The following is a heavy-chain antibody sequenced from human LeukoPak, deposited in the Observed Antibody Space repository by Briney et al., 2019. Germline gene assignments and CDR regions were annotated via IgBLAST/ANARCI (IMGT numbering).Heavy chain of an antibody. CDR1: GFTFSSDA. V-gene: IGHV3-23*01. CDR3: AKLTLWRLGMDV. CDR2: ISGSGGST. D-gene: IGHD2-21*01. Sequence: GGSLRLSCAASGFTFSSDAMSWVRQAPGKGLEWVSAISGSGGSTYYADSVKGRFTISRDNSKNTLYLQMNSLRAEDTAVYYCAKLTLWRLGMDVWGQGTTVTVSS. J-gene: IGHJ6*02.